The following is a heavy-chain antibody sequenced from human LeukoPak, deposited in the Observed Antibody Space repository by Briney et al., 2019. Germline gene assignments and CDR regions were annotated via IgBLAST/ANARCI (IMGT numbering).Heavy chain of an antibody. D-gene: IGHD3-22*01. CDR3: ARGVPPYYYDSSGYFFDY. V-gene: IGHV4-59*01. Sequence: SETLSLTCTVSGGSISSYYWSWIRQPPGKGLEWIGYIYYSGSTNYNPSLKSRVTISVDTSKNQFSLKLSSVTAADTAVYYCARGVPPYYYDSSGYFFDYWGQGTLVTVSS. CDR1: GGSISSYY. CDR2: IYYSGST. J-gene: IGHJ4*02.